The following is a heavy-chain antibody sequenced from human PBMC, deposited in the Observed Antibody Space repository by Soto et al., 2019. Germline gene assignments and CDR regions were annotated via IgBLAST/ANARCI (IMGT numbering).Heavy chain of an antibody. CDR2: IIPIFGTA. CDR3: ASSVQKDIVVVPAAMRYYYYGMDV. V-gene: IGHV1-69*01. Sequence: QVQLVQSGAEVKKPGSSVKVSCKASGGTFSSYAISWVRQAPGQGLEWMGGIIPIFGTANYAQKFQGRVTITADESTSTAYMELSSLSSEDTAVYYCASSVQKDIVVVPAAMRYYYYGMDVWGQGTTVTVSS. J-gene: IGHJ6*02. D-gene: IGHD2-2*01. CDR1: GGTFSSYA.